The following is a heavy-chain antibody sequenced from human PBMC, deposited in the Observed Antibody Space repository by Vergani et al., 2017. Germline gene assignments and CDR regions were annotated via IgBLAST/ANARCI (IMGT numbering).Heavy chain of an antibody. CDR3: ARGGGYNRPNWFDR. Sequence: EVQLVESGGGLVKPGGSLRLSCAASGFTFSSYNMNWVRQAPGKGLEWVSSISSSSSYIYYADSVKGRFTISRDNAKNSLYLQMNSLRAEDTAVYYCARGGGYNRPNWFDRGGQGTLVTVSS. V-gene: IGHV3-21*01. CDR2: ISSSSSYI. D-gene: IGHD1-14*01. J-gene: IGHJ5*02. CDR1: GFTFSSYN.